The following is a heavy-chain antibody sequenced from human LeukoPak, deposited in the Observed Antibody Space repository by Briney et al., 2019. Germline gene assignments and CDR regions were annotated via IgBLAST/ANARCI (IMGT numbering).Heavy chain of an antibody. CDR2: INHSGST. J-gene: IGHJ6*02. V-gene: IGHV4-34*01. CDR3: ARGSESRDYGDYVYYYYGMDV. Sequence: SETLSLTCAVYGGSFSGYYWSWIRQPPGKGLEWIGEINHSGSTNYNPSPKSRVTISVDTSKNQFSLKLSSVTAADTAVYYCARGSESRDYGDYVYYYYGMDVWGQGTTVTVSS. D-gene: IGHD4-17*01. CDR1: GGSFSGYY.